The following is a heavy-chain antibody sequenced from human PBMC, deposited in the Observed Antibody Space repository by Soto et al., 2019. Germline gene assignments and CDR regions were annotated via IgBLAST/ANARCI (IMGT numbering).Heavy chain of an antibody. CDR1: GFTFSSYW. CDR2: IKQDGSEK. Sequence: EVQLVESGGGLVQPGGSPRLSCAASGFTFSSYWMSWVRQAPGKGLEWVANIKQDGSEKYYVDSVKGRFTISRDNAKNSLYLQMNSLRAEDTAVYYCARDSPFTYDFWSGYPHPRFAFDIWGQGTMVTVSS. V-gene: IGHV3-7*01. D-gene: IGHD3-3*01. J-gene: IGHJ3*02. CDR3: ARDSPFTYDFWSGYPHPRFAFDI.